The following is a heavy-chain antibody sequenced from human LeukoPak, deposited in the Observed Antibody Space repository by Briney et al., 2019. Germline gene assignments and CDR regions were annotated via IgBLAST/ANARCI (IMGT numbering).Heavy chain of an antibody. Sequence: ASVKVSCKVSGYTLTELSMHWVRQAPGKGLEWMGGFDPEDGETIYAQKFQGRVTMTEDTSTDTAYMELSSLRSEDTAVYYCATDLNGGLLYGYWGQGTLVTVSS. J-gene: IGHJ4*02. CDR2: FDPEDGET. D-gene: IGHD2-2*02. V-gene: IGHV1-24*01. CDR1: GYTLTELS. CDR3: ATDLNGGLLYGY.